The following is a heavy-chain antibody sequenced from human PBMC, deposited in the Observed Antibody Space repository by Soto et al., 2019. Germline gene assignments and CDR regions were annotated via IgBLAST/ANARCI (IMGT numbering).Heavy chain of an antibody. V-gene: IGHV1-46*01. D-gene: IGHD6-13*01. CDR1: GYTFTSYY. Sequence: VASVKVSCKASGYTFTSYYMHWVRQAPGQGLEWMGIINPSGGSTSYAQKFQGRVTMTRDTSTSTVYMELSSLRSEDTAVYYCARVPVFMAAAGTPRTSPTRWFDPWGQGTLVTVSS. J-gene: IGHJ5*02. CDR2: INPSGGST. CDR3: ARVPVFMAAAGTPRTSPTRWFDP.